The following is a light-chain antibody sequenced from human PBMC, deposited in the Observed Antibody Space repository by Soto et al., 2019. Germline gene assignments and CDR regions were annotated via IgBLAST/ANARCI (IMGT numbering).Light chain of an antibody. CDR3: HQYGSSSHY. J-gene: IGKJ2*01. Sequence: DTVLTQSPGTLSLSPGERATLSCRASESVRNSYLAWYQQKPGQAPRLLIYDASSRATGIPDRFSGSGSGTDFTLAISRLEPEDFAVYYCHQYGSSSHYFGQGTKLEIK. V-gene: IGKV3-20*01. CDR2: DAS. CDR1: ESVRNSY.